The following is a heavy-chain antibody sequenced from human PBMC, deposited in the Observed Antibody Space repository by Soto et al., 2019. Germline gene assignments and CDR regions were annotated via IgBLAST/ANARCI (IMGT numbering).Heavy chain of an antibody. CDR1: GFTFSSYG. CDR2: ISHDGSNK. D-gene: IGHD3-9*01. J-gene: IGHJ4*02. CDR3: VSGLYFFVY. V-gene: IGHV3-30*03. Sequence: QVQLVESGGGVVQPGRSLRLSCAASGFTFSSYGMHWVRQAPGKGLEWVALISHDGSNKYYPDSVKCRFTISRDNSKNTLYLQMNTLRTEDTAVYYCVSGLYFFVYCGQGTLVIVSS.